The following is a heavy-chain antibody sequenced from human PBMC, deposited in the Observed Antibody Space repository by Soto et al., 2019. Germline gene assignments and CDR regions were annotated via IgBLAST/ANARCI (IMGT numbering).Heavy chain of an antibody. J-gene: IGHJ5*02. Sequence: SVKVSCKASGGTFSSYAISWVRQAPGQGLEWMGGIIPIFGTANYAQKFQGRVTITADESTSTAYMELSSLRSEDTAVYYCAREDYDFWSGYPWFDPWGQGTLVTVSS. D-gene: IGHD3-3*01. CDR2: IIPIFGTA. CDR1: GGTFSSYA. V-gene: IGHV1-69*13. CDR3: AREDYDFWSGYPWFDP.